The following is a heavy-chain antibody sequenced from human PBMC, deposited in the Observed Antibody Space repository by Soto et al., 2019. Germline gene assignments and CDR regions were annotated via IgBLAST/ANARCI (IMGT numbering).Heavy chain of an antibody. CDR1: GFTFRSYW. V-gene: IGHV3-74*01. J-gene: IGHJ4*02. CDR3: ANIHYGSLDY. D-gene: IGHD4-17*01. Sequence: GGSLRLSCAASGFTFRSYWMHWVRQAPGKGLVWVSRINSDGSTANYADSVKGRFTISRDNAKSTLYLQMNSLRAEDTAVYYCANIHYGSLDYWGQGTLVTVSS. CDR2: INSDGSTA.